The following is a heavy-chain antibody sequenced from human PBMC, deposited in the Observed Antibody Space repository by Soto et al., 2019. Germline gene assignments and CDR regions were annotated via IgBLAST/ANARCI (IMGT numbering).Heavy chain of an antibody. J-gene: IGHJ5*02. V-gene: IGHV4-34*01. CDR1: GGSFSGYY. CDR2: INHSGST. D-gene: IGHD2-15*01. CDR3: ARGKVICSGGSCFWYNWFDP. Sequence: SETLSLTCAVYGGSFSGYYWSWIRQPPGKGLEWIGEINHSGSTNYNPSLKSRVTISVDTSKNRFSLKLSSVTAADTAVYYCARGKVICSGGSCFWYNWFDPWGQGTLVTVSS.